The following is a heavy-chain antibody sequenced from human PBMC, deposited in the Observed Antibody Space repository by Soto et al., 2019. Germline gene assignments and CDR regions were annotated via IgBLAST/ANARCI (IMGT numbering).Heavy chain of an antibody. CDR3: AREDPPTSSREDYYDSSGYYYDY. Sequence: GGSLRLSCAASGFTFSSYWMSWVRQAPGKGLEWVANIKQDGSEKYYVDSVKGRFTISRDNAKNSLYLQMNSLRAEDTAVYYCAREDPPTSSREDYYDSSGYYYDYWGQGTLVTVSS. D-gene: IGHD3-22*01. CDR2: IKQDGSEK. J-gene: IGHJ4*02. CDR1: GFTFSSYW. V-gene: IGHV3-7*01.